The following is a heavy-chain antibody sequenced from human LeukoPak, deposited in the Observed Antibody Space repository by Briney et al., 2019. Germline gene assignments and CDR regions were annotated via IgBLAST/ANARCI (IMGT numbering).Heavy chain of an antibody. J-gene: IGHJ5*01. V-gene: IGHV1-8*02. CDR1: GYTFTSYD. CDR3: ARGLSHCSSGNCYEPNWLDS. CDR2: MDPNRGNT. Sequence: ASVKVSCKASGYTFTSYDINWVRQAPGQGLEWMGWMDPNRGNTGYAQKFQGRVTMTRSTSVNTAYMELSSLTSEDTAVYYCARGLSHCSSGNCYEPNWLDSWGQGTLVTVSS. D-gene: IGHD2-2*01.